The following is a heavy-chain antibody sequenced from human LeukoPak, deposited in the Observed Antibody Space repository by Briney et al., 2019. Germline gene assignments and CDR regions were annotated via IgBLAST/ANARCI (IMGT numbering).Heavy chain of an antibody. D-gene: IGHD4-23*01. J-gene: IGHJ2*01. CDR3: ARDPGGYYGANWWYFDL. CDR2: IYSDGRT. V-gene: IGHV3-66*01. Sequence: LSGGSLRLSCAVSGFTVSSNYMTWVRQAPGKGLEWVSIIYSDGRTYYADSVKGRFTISRDNSKNTLYLQMNSLRAEDTAVYYCARDPGGYYGANWWYFDLWGRGTLVTVSS. CDR1: GFTVSSNY.